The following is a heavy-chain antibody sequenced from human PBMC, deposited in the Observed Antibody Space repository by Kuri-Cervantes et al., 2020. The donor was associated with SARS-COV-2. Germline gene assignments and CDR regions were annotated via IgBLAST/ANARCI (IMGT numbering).Heavy chain of an antibody. V-gene: IGHV5-51*01. CDR2: IYPGDSDT. Sequence: GGSLRLSCKGSGYSFTSYCIGWVRQMPGKGLEWMGIIYPGDSDTRYSPSFQGQVTISADKSISTAYLQWSSLKASDTAMYYCARHTIAVAGTFSRYFDLWARGTLVTVSS. CDR3: ARHTIAVAGTFSRYFDL. CDR1: GYSFTSYC. D-gene: IGHD6-19*01. J-gene: IGHJ2*01.